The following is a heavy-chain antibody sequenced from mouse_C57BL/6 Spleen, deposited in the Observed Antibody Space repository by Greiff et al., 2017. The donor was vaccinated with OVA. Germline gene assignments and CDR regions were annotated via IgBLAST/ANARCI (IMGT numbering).Heavy chain of an antibody. D-gene: IGHD1-1*01. CDR2: IYPGDGDT. V-gene: IGHV1-80*01. CDR1: GYAFSSYW. CDR3: ARSPNYYGSSPDY. Sequence: QVQLKESGAELVKPGASVKISCKASGYAFSSYWMNWVKQRPGKGLEWIGQIYPGDGDTNYNGKFKGKATLTADKSSSTAYMQLSSLTSEDSAVYFCARSPNYYGSSPDYWGQGTTLTVSS. J-gene: IGHJ2*01.